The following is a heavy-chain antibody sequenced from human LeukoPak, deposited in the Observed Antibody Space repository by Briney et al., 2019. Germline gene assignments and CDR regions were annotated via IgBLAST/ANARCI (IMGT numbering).Heavy chain of an antibody. CDR1: GYTFTDYY. J-gene: IGHJ4*02. D-gene: IGHD5-18*01. V-gene: IGHV1-2*02. CDR3: ARGTGEGYSYGRYYFDY. CDR2: INPNSGGT. Sequence: ASVKVSCKASGYTFTDYYMHWVRQAPGLGLEWMGWINPNSGGTKSAQKFQGRVTMTRDTSISTAYMELSRLRSDDTAVYYCARGTGEGYSYGRYYFDYWGQGTLVTVSS.